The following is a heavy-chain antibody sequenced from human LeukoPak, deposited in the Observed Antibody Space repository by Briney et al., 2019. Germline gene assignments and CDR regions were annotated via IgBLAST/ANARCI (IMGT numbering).Heavy chain of an antibody. CDR3: ARDWYSYGYYFDY. CDR2: INPNSGGT. Sequence: ASVKVSCKASGYTFTGYYMHWVRQAPGQGLEWMGWINPNSGGTNYAQKFQGRVTMTRDTSISTAYMELSRLRSDDTAVYYCARDWYSYGYYFDYWGQGTLVTVSS. V-gene: IGHV1-2*02. J-gene: IGHJ4*02. D-gene: IGHD5-18*01. CDR1: GYTFTGYY.